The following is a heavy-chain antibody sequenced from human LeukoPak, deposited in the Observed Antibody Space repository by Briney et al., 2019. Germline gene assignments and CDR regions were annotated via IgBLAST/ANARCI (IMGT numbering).Heavy chain of an antibody. CDR1: GFTFSSYS. J-gene: IGHJ6*03. D-gene: IGHD2-2*01. CDR3: ARGGAPSIVVVPAPNYMDV. CDR2: ISSSSSSTI. Sequence: GGSLRLSCAASGFTFSSYSMNWVRQAPGKGLEWVSYISSSSSSTIYYADSVKGRFTISRDNAKNSLYLQMNSLRAEDTAVYYCARGGAPSIVVVPAPNYMDVWGKGTTVTVSS. V-gene: IGHV3-48*04.